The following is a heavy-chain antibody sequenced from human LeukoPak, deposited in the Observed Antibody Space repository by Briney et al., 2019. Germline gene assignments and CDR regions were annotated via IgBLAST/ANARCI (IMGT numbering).Heavy chain of an antibody. Sequence: GGSLRLSCAASGFSSGTYVMSWVRQAPGKGLEWVSSISGSGGGTFYADFVKGRFTISRDNSKNTLYLQMNSLRAEDTAVYYCAKSAYSTAWYVGYWGQGTLVTVSS. CDR1: GFSSGTYV. D-gene: IGHD6-19*01. CDR2: ISGSGGGT. J-gene: IGHJ4*02. CDR3: AKSAYSTAWYVGY. V-gene: IGHV3-23*01.